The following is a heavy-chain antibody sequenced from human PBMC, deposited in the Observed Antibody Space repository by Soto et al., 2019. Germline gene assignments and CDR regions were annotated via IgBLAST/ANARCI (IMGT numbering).Heavy chain of an antibody. D-gene: IGHD1-26*01. CDR1: GGSISSYY. J-gene: IGHJ3*02. Sequence: SETLSLTCTVSGGSISSYYWSWIRQPPGKGLEWIGYIYYSGSTNYNPSLKSRVTISVDTSKNQFSLKLSSVTAADTAVYYCARHLTYSGSYYGAFDIWGQGTMVTVSS. CDR3: ARHLTYSGSYYGAFDI. V-gene: IGHV4-59*08. CDR2: IYYSGST.